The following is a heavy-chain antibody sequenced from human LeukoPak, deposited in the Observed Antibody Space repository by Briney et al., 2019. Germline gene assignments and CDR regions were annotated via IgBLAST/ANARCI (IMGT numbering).Heavy chain of an antibody. CDR3: ARDQGVATSY. J-gene: IGHJ4*02. V-gene: IGHV3-48*01. Sequence: GGSLRLSCAASGFTFSSYSMNWVRQAPGEGLEGVSYISSLSGTIYYADSVKGRFTISRDNAKNSLYLQMDSLRAEDTAVYYCARDQGVATSYWGQGTLVTVSS. CDR2: ISSLSGTI. D-gene: IGHD2-15*01. CDR1: GFTFSSYS.